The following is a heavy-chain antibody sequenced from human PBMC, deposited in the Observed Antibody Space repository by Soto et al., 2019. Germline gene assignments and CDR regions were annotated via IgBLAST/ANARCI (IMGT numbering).Heavy chain of an antibody. CDR2: IIPIFGTA. CDR3: ARTNTPRTIFGVAIYYYGMDV. CDR1: GGTFSSYA. J-gene: IGHJ6*02. Sequence: GASVKVSCKASGGTFSSYAISWVRQAPGQGLEWMGGIIPIFGTANYAQKFQGRVTITADESTSTAYMELSSLRSEDTAVYYCARTNTPRTIFGVAIYYYGMDVWGQGTTVTVSS. D-gene: IGHD3-3*01. V-gene: IGHV1-69*13.